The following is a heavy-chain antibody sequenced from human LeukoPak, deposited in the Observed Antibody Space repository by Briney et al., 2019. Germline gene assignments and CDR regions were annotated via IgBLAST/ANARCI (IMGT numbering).Heavy chain of an antibody. CDR1: GFTLSDYY. V-gene: IGHV3-11*06. D-gene: IGHD5-18*01. CDR2: ISSSSSYT. J-gene: IGHJ4*02. CDR3: ARGDDTAMVPIDY. Sequence: GGSPRLSCAASGFTLSDYYMSWIRQAPGKGREWVSYISSSSSYTNYADSVKGRFTISRDNAKNSLYLQMNSLRAEDTAVYYCARGDDTAMVPIDYWGQGTLVTVSS.